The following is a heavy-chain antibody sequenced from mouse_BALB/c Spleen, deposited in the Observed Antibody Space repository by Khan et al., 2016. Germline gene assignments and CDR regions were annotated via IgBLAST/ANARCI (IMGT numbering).Heavy chain of an antibody. J-gene: IGHJ4*01. CDR3: ARSNYGNYEEGYTMDY. V-gene: IGHV14-3*02. Sequence: VQLQQSGAELVKPGASVKLSCTASGFNIKDTYMHWVKQRPEQGLEWLGRIDPANGNTKYDPKFQGKATITADTSSNTAYLQLSSLTSEDTAVEYCARSNYGNYEEGYTMDYWGQGTSGTVST. CDR1: GFNIKDTY. CDR2: IDPANGNT. D-gene: IGHD2-1*01.